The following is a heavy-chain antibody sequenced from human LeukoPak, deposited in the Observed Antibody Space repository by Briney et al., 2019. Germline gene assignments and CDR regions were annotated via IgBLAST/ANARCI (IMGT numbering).Heavy chain of an antibody. CDR3: ARDWGYCSDGSCYRGAFDI. J-gene: IGHJ3*02. V-gene: IGHV1-46*01. Sequence: ASVKVSCKASGYTFTNYYIHWVRQAPGQGLEWMGMIIPSDGFTTYAQKFQGRVTMTRDMSTSTVYMELSSLRSEDTAVYYCARDWGYCSDGSCYRGAFDIWGQGTMVTVSS. CDR2: IIPSDGFT. CDR1: GYTFTNYY. D-gene: IGHD2-15*01.